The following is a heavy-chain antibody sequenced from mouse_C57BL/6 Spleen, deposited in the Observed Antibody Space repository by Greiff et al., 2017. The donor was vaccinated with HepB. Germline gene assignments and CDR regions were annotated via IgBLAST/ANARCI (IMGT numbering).Heavy chain of an antibody. CDR3: TRGGALGV. Sequence: QVQLKESGAELVRPGASVTLSCKASGYTFTDYEMHWVKQTPVHGLEWIGAIDPETGGTAYNQKFKGKAILTADKSSSTAYMELRSLTSEDSAVYYCTRGGALGVWGTGTTVTVSS. CDR1: GYTFTDYE. V-gene: IGHV1-15*01. D-gene: IGHD3-1*01. J-gene: IGHJ1*03. CDR2: IDPETGGT.